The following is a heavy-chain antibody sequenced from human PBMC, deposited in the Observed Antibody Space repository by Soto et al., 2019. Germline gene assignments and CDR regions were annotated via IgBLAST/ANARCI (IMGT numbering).Heavy chain of an antibody. CDR2: IYPKSGGT. J-gene: IGHJ5*02. CDR1: GYIFTDYY. Sequence: ASVKVSCAASGYIFTDYYMHWVRQAPGQGLEWIGWIYPKSGGTNYAQRFQGWVTMTTDTSTSTAYMELRSLRSDDTAVYYCARGGLPAATPWFDPWGQGTLVTVSS. D-gene: IGHD2-2*01. CDR3: ARGGLPAATPWFDP. V-gene: IGHV1-2*04.